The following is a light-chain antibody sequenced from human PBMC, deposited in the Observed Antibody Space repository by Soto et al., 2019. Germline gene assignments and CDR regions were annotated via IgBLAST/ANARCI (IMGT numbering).Light chain of an antibody. J-gene: IGLJ1*01. Sequence: QSALAQPSSVSGSPGQSITISCTGTSTDVGAYNYVSWYQHHPGKAPKLLIYEVTNRPSGISDRFSGSKSVNTASLTISGLQAEDESDYYCGSYTSTDTPFVFGTGTKVTVL. CDR2: EVT. CDR3: GSYTSTDTPFV. CDR1: STDVGAYNY. V-gene: IGLV2-14*01.